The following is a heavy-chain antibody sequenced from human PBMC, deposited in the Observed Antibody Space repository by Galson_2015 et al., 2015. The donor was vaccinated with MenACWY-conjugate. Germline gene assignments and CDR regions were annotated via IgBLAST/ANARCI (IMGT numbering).Heavy chain of an antibody. CDR2: VIPALGTA. V-gene: IGHV1-69*08. CDR1: GGSFTTYP. D-gene: IGHD6-19*01. Sequence: SVKICDKASGGSFTTYPIRWVQQAPGQRLEWMGRVIPALGTANYAQEFKGRVTIAADNSTSTVYMDLSSLRSEDTAVYYCARGQQWGVYFDSWGQGTLVIVSS. J-gene: IGHJ4*02. CDR3: ARGQQWGVYFDS.